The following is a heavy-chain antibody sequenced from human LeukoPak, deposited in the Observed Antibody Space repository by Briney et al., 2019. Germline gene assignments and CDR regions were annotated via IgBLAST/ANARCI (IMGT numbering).Heavy chain of an antibody. Sequence: SQTLSLTCAISGDSVSSNSAAWNWIRQSPSRGLEWLGRTYYRSKWYNDYAVSVKSRITINPDTSKNQFSLQLNSVTPEDTAVYYCARTPVRGVIPGYYYYYMDVWGKGTTVTVSS. CDR2: TYYRSKWYN. J-gene: IGHJ6*03. CDR3: ARTPVRGVIPGYYYYYMDV. CDR1: GDSVSSNSAA. V-gene: IGHV6-1*01. D-gene: IGHD3-10*01.